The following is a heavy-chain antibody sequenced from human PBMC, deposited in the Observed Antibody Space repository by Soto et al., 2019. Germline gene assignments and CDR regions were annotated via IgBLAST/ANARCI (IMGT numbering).Heavy chain of an antibody. V-gene: IGHV3-66*01. CDR2: IYTGGST. D-gene: IGHD3-16*01. Sequence: EVQLVESGGGLVQPGGSLRLSCAASGFTVSSNYMSWVRQAPGKGLEWVSVIYTGGSTSYVDSVKGRFSISRDNSKNTLDLQMNSLRAEDTAVYYCARVSGGGFDYWGQGTLVTVSS. J-gene: IGHJ4*02. CDR3: ARVSGGGFDY. CDR1: GFTVSSNY.